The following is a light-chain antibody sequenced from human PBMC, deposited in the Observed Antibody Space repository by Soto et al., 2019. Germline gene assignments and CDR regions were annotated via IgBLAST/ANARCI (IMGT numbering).Light chain of an antibody. CDR1: QSISSY. CDR3: QQYNSYRT. CDR2: DAS. J-gene: IGKJ1*01. V-gene: IGKV1-5*01. Sequence: DIQMTQSPSSLSASVGDRVTITCRASQSISSYLNLYQQKPGKAPKLLIYDASSLETGVPSRFSGSGSGTEFTLTISSLQPDDFATYYCQQYNSYRTFGQGTKVDI.